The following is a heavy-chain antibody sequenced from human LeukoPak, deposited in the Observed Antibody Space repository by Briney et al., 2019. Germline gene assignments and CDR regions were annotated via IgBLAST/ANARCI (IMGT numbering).Heavy chain of an antibody. V-gene: IGHV3-53*01. CDR3: ASQNCSSGSCYFDY. D-gene: IGHD6-19*01. CDR2: IYRGGRT. J-gene: IGHJ4*02. CDR1: GLSVIYNY. Sequence: GGSLRLSCTVSGLSVIYNYMSWVRQAPGKGLEWVSDIYRGGRTFYTDSVKGRLTISRDNSKNTVYLQMNRLRVEDTGVYYCASQNCSSGSCYFDYWGRGTLVTVAS.